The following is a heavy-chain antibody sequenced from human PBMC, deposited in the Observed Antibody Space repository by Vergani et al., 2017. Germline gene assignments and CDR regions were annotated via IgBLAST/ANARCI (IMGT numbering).Heavy chain of an antibody. V-gene: IGHV4-61*02. CDR2: YISGSTSGST. CDR3: AGNGYCSSTSCSHYYYYYYMDV. J-gene: IGHJ6*03. CDR1: GGSISRDSSY. D-gene: IGHD2-2*03. Sequence: QVQLQESGPGLVKPSQTLSLTCSVSGGSISRDSSYWSWIRQPAGKRLEWIGRIYISGSTSGSTDYNPSLKSRVTISVDTSKNQFSLKLSSVTAADTAVYYCAGNGYCSSTSCSHYYYYYYMDVWGKGTTVTVSS.